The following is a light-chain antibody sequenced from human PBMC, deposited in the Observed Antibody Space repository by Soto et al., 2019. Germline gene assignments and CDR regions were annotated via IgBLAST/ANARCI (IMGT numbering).Light chain of an antibody. CDR3: SSYTSSSSYV. J-gene: IGLJ1*01. Sequence: QSALTQPASVSGSPGQSITISCTGTSSDVGGYNYVSWYQQHPGKAPKLMIYDVSNRPSGVSNRFSGSKSGNTASLTISGLQAEDGADYYFSSYTSSSSYVFGTGTKVTVL. CDR1: SSDVGGYNY. CDR2: DVS. V-gene: IGLV2-14*01.